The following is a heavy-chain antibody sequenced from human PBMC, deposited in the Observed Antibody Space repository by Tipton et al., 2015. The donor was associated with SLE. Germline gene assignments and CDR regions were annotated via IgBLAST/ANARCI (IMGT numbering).Heavy chain of an antibody. V-gene: IGHV1-8*01. Sequence: QSGAEVKKPGASVKVSCKASGYTSTSYDINWVRQATGQGLEWMGWMNPNSGNTGYAQKFQGRVTMTRNTSISTAYMEPSSLRSEDTAVYYCARGKEDCSGGSCYSDYWGQGTLVTVSS. CDR1: GYTSTSYD. D-gene: IGHD2-15*01. J-gene: IGHJ4*02. CDR3: ARGKEDCSGGSCYSDY. CDR2: MNPNSGNT.